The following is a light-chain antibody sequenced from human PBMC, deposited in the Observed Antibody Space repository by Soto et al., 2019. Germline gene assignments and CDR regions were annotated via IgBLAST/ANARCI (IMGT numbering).Light chain of an antibody. CDR2: GAS. J-gene: IGKJ2*01. CDR1: QSVSASF. Sequence: ETVLTQSPGTLSLSPGETATLTCRASQSVSASFLAWYQQKPGQAPRLLIYGASTRATGIPDRFSGSVSGTDFTLTISSLEPEDLAVYYCQHYGASPQYTFGQGTKLEIK. CDR3: QHYGASPQYT. V-gene: IGKV3-20*01.